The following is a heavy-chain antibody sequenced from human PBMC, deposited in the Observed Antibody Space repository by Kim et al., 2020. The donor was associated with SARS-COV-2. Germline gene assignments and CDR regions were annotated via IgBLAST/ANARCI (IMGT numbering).Heavy chain of an antibody. CDR1: GYSFTSYW. V-gene: IGHV5-51*01. J-gene: IGHJ6*02. CDR2: IYPEDSDT. D-gene: IGHD3-10*01. CDR3: ARLYLFGLGSYYKNDYYNYVMDV. Sequence: GESLKISCKGSGYSFTSYWIGWVRQMPGKGLEWMGIIYPEDSDTRYSPSFQGQVTMSVDKSISTAYLQWSTLKASDTAMYFCARLYLFGLGSYYKNDYYNYVMDVWGQGTTV.